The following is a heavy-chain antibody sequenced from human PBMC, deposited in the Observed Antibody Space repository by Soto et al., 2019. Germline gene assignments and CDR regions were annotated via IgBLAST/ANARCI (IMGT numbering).Heavy chain of an antibody. J-gene: IGHJ4*02. CDR2: IIPMYGTT. CDR3: ARGFAYSSAWFDN. D-gene: IGHD6-25*01. CDR1: GGTFGSYA. V-gene: IGHV1-69*06. Sequence: SVKVSCKASGGTFGSYAISWVRQAPGQGLEWMGGIIPMYGTTNYAQKFQGRVTMVADKSTSTVYMDLGSLRTDDSAVYYCARGFAYSSAWFDNWGQGTVVTVSS.